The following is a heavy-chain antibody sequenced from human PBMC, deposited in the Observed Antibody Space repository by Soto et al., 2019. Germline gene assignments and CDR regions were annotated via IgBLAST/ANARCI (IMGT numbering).Heavy chain of an antibody. CDR2: ISPSTGKA. CDR3: ARDHTKWLKDAYDL. D-gene: IGHD2-8*01. CDR1: GYTFMHYD. V-gene: IGHV1-18*01. J-gene: IGHJ3*01. Sequence: QVQLVQSGADVKKPGASVKLSCKASGYTFMHYDIGWVRQAPGQGPEWLGRISPSTGKADYPQKFQGRVTMTTDTSTTTAYMEMRSLRPDDTAVYYCARDHTKWLKDAYDLWGQGTMVTVSS.